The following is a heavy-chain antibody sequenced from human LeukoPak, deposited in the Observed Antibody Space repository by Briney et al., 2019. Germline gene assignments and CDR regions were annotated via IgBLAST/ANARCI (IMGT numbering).Heavy chain of an antibody. J-gene: IGHJ4*02. CDR1: GFTFSTYW. CDR2: IKQDGSER. Sequence: GGSLRLSYAASGFTFSTYWMSWVRQAPGKGLEWVAKIKQDGSERYYVDSVKGRFTISRDNAKNSLYVQMDSLSAEDTAVYYCVRDRGWSTFDYWGQGTLVTVSS. CDR3: VRDRGWSTFDY. V-gene: IGHV3-7*01. D-gene: IGHD6-19*01.